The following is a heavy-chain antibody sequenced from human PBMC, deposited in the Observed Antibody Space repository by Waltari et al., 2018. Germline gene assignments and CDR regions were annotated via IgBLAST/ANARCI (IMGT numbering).Heavy chain of an antibody. V-gene: IGHV3-53*01. J-gene: IGHJ4*02. CDR3: ARDRGASGYDFDY. D-gene: IGHD5-12*01. CDR2: IYSGGGTT. CDR1: GLNVFSKY. Sequence: EVQLVESGGGLIQPGGSMRLSCAASGLNVFSKYMSWVRQAPGKGLEWVSVIYSGGGTTSYADSVKGRFTISRDDSRNIVYLQMNSLRADDTAVYYCARDRGASGYDFDYWGQGVLVTVSS.